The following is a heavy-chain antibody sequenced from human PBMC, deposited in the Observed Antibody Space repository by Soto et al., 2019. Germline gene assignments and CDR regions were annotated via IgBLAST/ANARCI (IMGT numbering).Heavy chain of an antibody. Sequence: GESLKISCKGSGYSFTSYWIGWVRQMPGKGLECMGIIYTGDSDTRYRKYLTGQVTIPDDQYISTAYMQWSSLQASDTAMYYCARLIAAAGHYGMAVWGQGNKVTVS. CDR3: ARLIAAAGHYGMAV. D-gene: IGHD6-13*01. J-gene: IGHJ6*02. CDR2: IYTGDSDT. V-gene: IGHV5-51*01. CDR1: GYSFTSYW.